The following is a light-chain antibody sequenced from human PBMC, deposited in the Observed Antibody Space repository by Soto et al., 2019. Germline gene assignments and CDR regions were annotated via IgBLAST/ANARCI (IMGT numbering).Light chain of an antibody. Sequence: QSVLTQPASVSGSPGQAITISCTGTSSDIGGHNYVSWYQQHPGKAPKLMIFDVNNRPSGISNRFSASKSDNTASLTISGLQADDEADYYCSSYTHRSTDVFGTGTKLTVL. V-gene: IGLV2-14*03. CDR1: SSDIGGHNY. CDR3: SSYTHRSTDV. CDR2: DVN. J-gene: IGLJ1*01.